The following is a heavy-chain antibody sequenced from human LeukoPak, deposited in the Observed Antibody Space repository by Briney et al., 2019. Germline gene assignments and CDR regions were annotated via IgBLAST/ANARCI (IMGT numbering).Heavy chain of an antibody. D-gene: IGHD6-19*01. V-gene: IGHV3-23*01. CDR2: ITSSGDIR. CDR3: ARDLRYSSGWSASGMDV. J-gene: IGHJ6*03. CDR1: GFTFSSSG. Sequence: PGGSLRLSCAASGFTFSSSGMSWVRQAPGKGLEWVSAITSSGDIRNYADSVQGRFTISRDNSKNTLYLQMTSLRDEDTAVYYCARDLRYSSGWSASGMDVWGKGTTVTISS.